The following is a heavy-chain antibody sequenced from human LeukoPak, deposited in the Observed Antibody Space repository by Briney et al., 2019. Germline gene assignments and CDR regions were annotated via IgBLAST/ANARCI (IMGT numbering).Heavy chain of an antibody. CDR1: GFTFDDYA. D-gene: IGHD6-13*01. Sequence: GGSLRLSCAASGFTFDDYAMHWVRQAPGKGLEWVSGISWNSGSIGYADSVKGRFTISRDNAKNSLYLQMNSLRAEDMALYYCAKDIAAAGTHGAFDIWGKGTTVTISS. CDR2: ISWNSGSI. J-gene: IGHJ6*04. CDR3: AKDIAAAGTHGAFDI. V-gene: IGHV3-9*03.